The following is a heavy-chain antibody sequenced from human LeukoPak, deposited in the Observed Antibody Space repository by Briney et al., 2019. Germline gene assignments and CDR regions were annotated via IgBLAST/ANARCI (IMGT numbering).Heavy chain of an antibody. CDR1: GFTFSSYA. Sequence: GGSLRLSCAASGFTFSSYAMSWGRQAQGKGLGPDSAISGSGGSTYYADSVKGRFTISRDNSKNTLYLQMNSLRAEDTAVYYCAKEFLPGENDYWGQGTLVTVSS. CDR3: AKEFLPGENDY. CDR2: ISGSGGST. D-gene: IGHD7-27*01. V-gene: IGHV3-23*01. J-gene: IGHJ4*02.